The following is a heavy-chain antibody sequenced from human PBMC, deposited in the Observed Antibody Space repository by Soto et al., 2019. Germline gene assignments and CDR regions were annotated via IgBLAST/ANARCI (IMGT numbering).Heavy chain of an antibody. J-gene: IGHJ6*01. CDR2: ISYDGSNK. V-gene: IGHV3-30*18. Sequence: QVQLVESGGGVVQPGRSLRLSCAASGFTFSSYGMHWVRQAPGKGLEWVAVISYDGSNKYYADSVKGRFTISRDNSKNTLYLQMNSLRAEDTAVYYCAKDMAAAILPMDVW. D-gene: IGHD2-21*02. CDR1: GFTFSSYG. CDR3: AKDMAAAILPMDV.